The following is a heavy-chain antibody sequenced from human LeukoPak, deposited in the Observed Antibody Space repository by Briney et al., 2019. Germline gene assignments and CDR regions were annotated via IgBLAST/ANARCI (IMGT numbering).Heavy chain of an antibody. Sequence: ASVKVSRKASGYTFTNYGISWVRQAPGQGLEWMGWVSAYADDTNYVQKFRGRVTMTTDTSTSTAYVELRSLRSDDTAVYYCARDCIGCHGFDYWGQGTLVTVSS. CDR1: GYTFTNYG. V-gene: IGHV1-18*01. J-gene: IGHJ4*02. CDR2: VSAYADDT. CDR3: ARDCIGCHGFDY.